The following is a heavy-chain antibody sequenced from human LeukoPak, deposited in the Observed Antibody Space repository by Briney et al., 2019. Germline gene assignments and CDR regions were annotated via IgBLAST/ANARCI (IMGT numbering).Heavy chain of an antibody. D-gene: IGHD2-8*01. CDR3: LMGDAFDI. CDR2: IRGRSDTT. CDR1: GFTFSSYW. V-gene: IGHV3-48*04. J-gene: IGHJ3*02. Sequence: PGGSLRLSCAASGFTFSSYWMSWVRQAPGKGLEWIAFIRGRSDTTYYADSVQGRFTISRDNAKNSLYLQMNSLRAEDTAVYYCLMGDAFDIWGQGTMVTVSS.